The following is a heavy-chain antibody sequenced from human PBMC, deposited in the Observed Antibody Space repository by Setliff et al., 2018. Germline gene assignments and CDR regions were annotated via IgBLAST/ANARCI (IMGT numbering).Heavy chain of an antibody. D-gene: IGHD3-3*01. CDR3: ARMSGFQYMDV. V-gene: IGHV4-61*09. CDR1: DDSINSRRYY. CDR2: IYTSWST. Sequence: PSETLSLTCTVSDDSINSRRYYWGWFRQPAGKGLEWIGQIYTSWSTSYNPSFKSRVTISLDTSKNQFSLSLKTVTAADTAVYYCARMSGFQYMDVWGEGTTVTVSS. J-gene: IGHJ6*03.